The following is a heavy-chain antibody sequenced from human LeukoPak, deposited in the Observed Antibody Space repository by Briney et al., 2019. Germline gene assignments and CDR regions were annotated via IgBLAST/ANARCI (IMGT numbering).Heavy chain of an antibody. CDR3: ARWSSRGGFDY. CDR2: IDTAGDS. V-gene: IGHV3-13*01. CDR1: GFTFNGYV. Sequence: PGGSLRLSCAASGFTFNGYVIHWVRQATGKGLEWVSGIDTAGDSHYLGSVKGRFTISRENAKNSVYLQMNSLRAGDTAVYYCARWSSRGGFDYWGQGTLVTVSS. J-gene: IGHJ4*02. D-gene: IGHD3-16*01.